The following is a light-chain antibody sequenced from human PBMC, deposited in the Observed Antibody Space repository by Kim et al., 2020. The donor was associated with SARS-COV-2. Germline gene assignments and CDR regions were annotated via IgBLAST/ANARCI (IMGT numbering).Light chain of an antibody. CDR1: SRDVGAHNL. J-gene: IGLJ1*01. Sequence: PGPSRPYSATATSRDVGAHNLGSWHHNTPGKAPSLLIYELTTRTAGVPHRFSGSNTGNTASLAVSGFKGEDEADYYGGSHAGGKYVFGTGTKVTFL. CDR2: ELT. V-gene: IGLV2-8*01. CDR3: GSHAGGKYV.